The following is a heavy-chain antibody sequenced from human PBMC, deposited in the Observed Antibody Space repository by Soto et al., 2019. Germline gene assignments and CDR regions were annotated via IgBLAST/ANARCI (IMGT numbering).Heavy chain of an antibody. J-gene: IGHJ6*02. Sequence: GGSLRLSCSASGFTFSSYAMHWVRQAPGKGLEYVSAISSNGGSTYYADSVKGRFTISRDNSKNTLYLQMSSLRAEDTAVYYCVKSVFSSVRGMNVWGQGTTVTVSS. D-gene: IGHD3-3*02. V-gene: IGHV3-64D*08. CDR3: VKSVFSSVRGMNV. CDR2: ISSNGGST. CDR1: GFTFSSYA.